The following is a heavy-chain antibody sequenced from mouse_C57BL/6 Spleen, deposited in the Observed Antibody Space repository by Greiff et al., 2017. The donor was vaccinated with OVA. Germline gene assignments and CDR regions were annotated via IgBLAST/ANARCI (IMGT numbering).Heavy chain of an antibody. CDR1: GFTFSSYT. Sequence: EVQRVESGGGLVKPGGSLKLSCAASGFTFSSYTMSWVRQTPEKRLEWVATISGGGGNTYYPDSVKGRFTISRDNAKNTLYLQMSSLRSEDTALYYCARQVGYYTHFDYWGQGTTLTVSS. CDR3: ARQVGYYTHFDY. CDR2: ISGGGGNT. V-gene: IGHV5-9*01. D-gene: IGHD2-3*01. J-gene: IGHJ2*01.